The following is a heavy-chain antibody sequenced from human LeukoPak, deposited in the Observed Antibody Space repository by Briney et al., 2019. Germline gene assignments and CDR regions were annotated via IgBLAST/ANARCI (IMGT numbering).Heavy chain of an antibody. CDR2: IYYSGSA. CDR1: GGSISSADFY. Sequence: PSETLSLTCAVSGGSISSADFYWSWIRQHPGKGLEWIGFIYYSGSAYYNPSLKSRVSISIDTSKNQFSLTLNSVTAADTAVYYCAGGSDFFDYWGQGTLVTVSS. CDR3: AGGSDFFDY. J-gene: IGHJ4*02. V-gene: IGHV4-31*11. D-gene: IGHD3-16*01.